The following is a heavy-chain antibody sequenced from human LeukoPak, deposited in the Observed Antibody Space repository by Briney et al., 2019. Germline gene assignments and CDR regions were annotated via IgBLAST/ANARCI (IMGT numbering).Heavy chain of an antibody. D-gene: IGHD3-3*01. CDR2: ISAYNGNT. CDR1: GYTFTSYG. J-gene: IGHJ4*02. V-gene: IGHV1-18*01. CDR3: ARGQYYDFWSGYLFSDY. Sequence: ASVKVSCKASGYTFTSYGISWVRQAPGQGREWMGWISAYNGNTNYAQKLQGRVTMTTDTSTSTAYMELRSLRSDDTAVYYCARGQYYDFWSGYLFSDYWGQGTLVTVSS.